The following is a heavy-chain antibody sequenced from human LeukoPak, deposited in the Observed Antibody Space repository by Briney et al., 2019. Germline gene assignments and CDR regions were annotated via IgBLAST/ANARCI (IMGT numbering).Heavy chain of an antibody. V-gene: IGHV1-69*04. J-gene: IGHJ4*02. CDR3: ARELGRVAVAGPGDY. CDR2: IIPILGIA. CDR1: GGTFSSYA. Sequence: SVKVSCKASGGTFSSYAISWVRQAPGQGLEWMGRIIPILGIANYAQKFQGRVTITADKSTSTAYMELSSLRSEDTAVYYRARELGRVAVAGPGDYWGQGTLVTVSP. D-gene: IGHD6-19*01.